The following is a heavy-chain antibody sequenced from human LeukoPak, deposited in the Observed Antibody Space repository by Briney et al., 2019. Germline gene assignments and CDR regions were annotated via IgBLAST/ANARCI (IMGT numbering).Heavy chain of an antibody. D-gene: IGHD3-10*01. Sequence: GSSVKVSCKASGGTFSSYAISWVRQAPGQGLEWMGGIIPIFGTTNYAQKFQGRVTITADESTSTAYMELSSLRSEDTAMYYCARVALWFGAATRDYYYGMDVWGQGTTVTASS. CDR1: GGTFSSYA. V-gene: IGHV1-69*01. CDR3: ARVALWFGAATRDYYYGMDV. CDR2: IIPIFGTT. J-gene: IGHJ6*02.